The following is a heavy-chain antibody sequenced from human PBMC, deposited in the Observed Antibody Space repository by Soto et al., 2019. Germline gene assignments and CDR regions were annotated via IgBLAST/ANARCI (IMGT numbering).Heavy chain of an antibody. CDR3: ARGRGEFDA. CDR1: GFTFSRYV. J-gene: IGHJ5*02. CDR2: ISSDGRTK. V-gene: IGHV3-30-3*01. D-gene: IGHD2-21*01. Sequence: GGSLRLSCATSGFTFSRYVMHWVRQPPGKGPEWVAQISSDGRTKFYADSVKGRFTISRDNSEDTVYVQMNSLRGDDTAVYFCARGRGEFDAWGQGTPVTVSS.